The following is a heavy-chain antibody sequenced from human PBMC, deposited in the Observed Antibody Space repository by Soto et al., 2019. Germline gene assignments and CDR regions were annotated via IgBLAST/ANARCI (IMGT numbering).Heavy chain of an antibody. CDR2: FDPEDGET. V-gene: IGHV1-24*01. CDR3: ATVKGSWCSSTSGYKEDWFDP. CDR1: GYTLTELS. J-gene: IGHJ5*02. D-gene: IGHD2-2*02. Sequence: QVQLVQSGAEVKKPGASVKVSCKVSGYTLTELSMHWVRQAPGKGLEWMGGFDPEDGETIYAQKFQGRVTMTEDTSTDNTYMDLSSLRSKDTAVYYCATVKGSWCSSTSGYKEDWFDPWGQGTLVTVSS.